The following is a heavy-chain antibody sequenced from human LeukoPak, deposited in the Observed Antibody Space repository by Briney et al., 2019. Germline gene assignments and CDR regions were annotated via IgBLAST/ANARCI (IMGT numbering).Heavy chain of an antibody. CDR1: GYTFTSYG. CDR2: MNPNSGNT. J-gene: IGHJ6*03. Sequence: GASVKVSCKASGYTFTSYGISWVRQATGQGLEWMGWMNPNSGNTGYAQKFQGRVTMTRNTSISTAYMELSSLRSEDTAVYYCAREAFVYYDILTGYYPLADYYMDVWGKGTTVTVSS. V-gene: IGHV1-8*02. CDR3: AREAFVYYDILTGYYPLADYYMDV. D-gene: IGHD3-9*01.